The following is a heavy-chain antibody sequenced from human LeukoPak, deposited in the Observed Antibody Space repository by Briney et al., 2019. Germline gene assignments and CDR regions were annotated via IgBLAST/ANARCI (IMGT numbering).Heavy chain of an antibody. Sequence: GGSLRLSCAASGFTFSSYWMHWVRRAPGKGLVWVSRIYSDGSSTSYADSVKGRFTISRDNARNTLYLQMNSLRAEDTAVYYCARGGEYYYYDTSGLDYWGQGTLVTVSS. CDR3: ARGGEYYYYDTSGLDY. V-gene: IGHV3-74*01. CDR1: GFTFSSYW. D-gene: IGHD3-22*01. J-gene: IGHJ4*02. CDR2: IYSDGSST.